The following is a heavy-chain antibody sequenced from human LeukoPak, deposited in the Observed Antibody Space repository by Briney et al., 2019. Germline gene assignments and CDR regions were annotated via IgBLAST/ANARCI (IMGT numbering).Heavy chain of an antibody. D-gene: IGHD6-6*01. CDR1: GXSISSHY. CDR2: IYYSGST. V-gene: IGHV4-59*11. Sequence: SXXLSLTCTVSGXSISSHYWSWIRQPPGKGLEWIGYIYYSGSTNYNPSLKSRGTISVDTSKNQFSLKLSSVTAADTAVYYCASASIAARRFAFDIWGQGTMVTVSS. CDR3: ASASIAARRFAFDI. J-gene: IGHJ3*02.